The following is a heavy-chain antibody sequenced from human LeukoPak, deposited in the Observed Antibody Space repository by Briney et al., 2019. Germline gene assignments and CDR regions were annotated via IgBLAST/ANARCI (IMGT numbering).Heavy chain of an antibody. Sequence: TGGSLRLSCAASGFTFSSYGMYWVRQAPGKGLEWVAFIRYDGSNKYYADSVKGRFTVSRDISKNTLYLQMNSLRAEDTAVYYCAKAPRFYDSSGYYSAYFDYWGQGTLVTVSS. D-gene: IGHD3-22*01. CDR1: GFTFSSYG. CDR2: IRYDGSNK. CDR3: AKAPRFYDSSGYYSAYFDY. J-gene: IGHJ4*02. V-gene: IGHV3-30*02.